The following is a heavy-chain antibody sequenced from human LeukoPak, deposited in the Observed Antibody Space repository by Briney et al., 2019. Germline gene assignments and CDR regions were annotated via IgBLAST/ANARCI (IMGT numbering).Heavy chain of an antibody. CDR3: ARGVVISMSAGFGY. CDR1: EGTFSTYG. V-gene: IGHV1-69*13. J-gene: IGHJ4*02. D-gene: IGHD2/OR15-2a*01. CDR2: IIPIFGTA. Sequence: GASVKVSCKASEGTFSTYGISWIRQAPGQGLEWMGGIIPIFGTAHYAQKFQGRVTITADESTSTTYMELSSPRSEDTAVYFCARGVVISMSAGFGYWGQGTLVTVSS.